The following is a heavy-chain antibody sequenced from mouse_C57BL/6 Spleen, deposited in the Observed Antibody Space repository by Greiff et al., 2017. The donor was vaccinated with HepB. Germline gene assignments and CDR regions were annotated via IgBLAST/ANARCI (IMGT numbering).Heavy chain of an antibody. Sequence: DVQLVESGGGLVKPGGSLKLSCAASGFTFSDYGMHWVRQAPEKGLEWVAYISSGSSTIYYADKVKGRFTISRDNAKNTLFLQITRLRSEDTAMYYCAGPSLLRALYAMDYWGQGTSVTVSS. J-gene: IGHJ4*01. CDR3: AGPSLLRALYAMDY. V-gene: IGHV5-17*01. CDR2: ISSGSSTI. D-gene: IGHD1-2*01. CDR1: GFTFSDYG.